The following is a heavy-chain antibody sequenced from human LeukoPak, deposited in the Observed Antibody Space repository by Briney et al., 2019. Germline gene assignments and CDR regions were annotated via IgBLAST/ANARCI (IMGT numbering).Heavy chain of an antibody. CDR1: GVPFSNYY. CDR3: TRAVAGHPD. CDR2: INHSGYT. J-gene: IGHJ4*02. Sequence: SETLSLTCAVSGVPFSNYYWSWVRQSPRQGLEWIGEINHSGYTNYNPSLKSRVTMSIDTSKNQFSLILTSVTAADAGVYYCTRAVAGHPDWGQETLVTVSS. D-gene: IGHD6-19*01. V-gene: IGHV4-34*01.